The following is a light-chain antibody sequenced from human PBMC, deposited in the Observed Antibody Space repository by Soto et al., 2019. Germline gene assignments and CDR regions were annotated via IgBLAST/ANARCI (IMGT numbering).Light chain of an antibody. V-gene: IGKV1D-12*01. Sequence: DIQMTQSPSSVSASVGDTVTITCRASQDISNWLAWYQQKPGKTPKLLIFAASTLQGSVPSRFSGRGSGTDFTLTISSLQPEDFATYYCQQASRFPYTFGQGTKLEIK. CDR1: QDISNW. J-gene: IGKJ2*01. CDR3: QQASRFPYT. CDR2: AAS.